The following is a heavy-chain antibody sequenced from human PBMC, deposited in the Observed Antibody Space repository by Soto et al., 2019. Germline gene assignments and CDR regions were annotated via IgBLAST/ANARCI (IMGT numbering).Heavy chain of an antibody. V-gene: IGHV1-24*01. CDR2: FDPEDGET. CDR3: ATTAPGFDWFVP. CDR1: GYTLTELS. Sequence: SVKVSCKVSGYTLTELSMHWVRQAPGKGLEWMGGFDPEDGETIYAQKFQGRVTMTEDTSTDTAYMELSSLRSEDTAVYYCATTAPGFDWFVPRGQGTLVTVSS. J-gene: IGHJ5*02. D-gene: IGHD3-10*01.